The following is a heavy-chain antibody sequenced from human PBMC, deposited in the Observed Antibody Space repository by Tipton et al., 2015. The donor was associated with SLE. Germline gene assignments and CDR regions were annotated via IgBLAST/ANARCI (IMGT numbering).Heavy chain of an antibody. D-gene: IGHD2-2*01. CDR3: ARDRPYCSSISCYYYYGMDV. J-gene: IGHJ6*02. Sequence: TLSLTCTVSGGSISSGSYYWSWIRQPAGKGLEWIGRIYTSGSTNYNPSLKSRVTISVDTSKNQFSLKLSSVTAAETAVYYCARDRPYCSSISCYYYYGMDVWGQGTTVTVFS. V-gene: IGHV4-61*02. CDR2: IYTSGST. CDR1: GGSISSGSYY.